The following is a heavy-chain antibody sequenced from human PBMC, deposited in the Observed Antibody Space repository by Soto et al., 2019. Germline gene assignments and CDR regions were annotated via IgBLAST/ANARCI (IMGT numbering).Heavy chain of an antibody. CDR2: TIPIFGTA. Sequence: QVQLVQSGAEVKKPGSSVKVSCKASGGTFSSYAISWVRQAPGQGLEWMGGTIPIFGTANYAQKFQGRVTLTADESTSTAYMELSSLRSEDTAVYYCASHPLDDSSGYYYVQFDYWGQGTLVTVSS. CDR3: ASHPLDDSSGYYYVQFDY. D-gene: IGHD3-22*01. J-gene: IGHJ4*02. V-gene: IGHV1-69*01. CDR1: GGTFSSYA.